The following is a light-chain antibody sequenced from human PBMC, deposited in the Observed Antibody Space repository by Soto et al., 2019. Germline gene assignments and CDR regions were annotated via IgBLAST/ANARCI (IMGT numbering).Light chain of an antibody. CDR2: AAS. Sequence: EIVLTQSPGTLSLSPGERATLSCRASQSVSSSYLAWYQQKPGQAPRLLIYAASSRSTGIPDRFSGSGSGTDFTLTIRRLVYDYFAVYCCQLYGSSPPWTFGQGTKVEIK. J-gene: IGKJ1*01. CDR3: QLYGSSPPWT. CDR1: QSVSSSY. V-gene: IGKV3-20*01.